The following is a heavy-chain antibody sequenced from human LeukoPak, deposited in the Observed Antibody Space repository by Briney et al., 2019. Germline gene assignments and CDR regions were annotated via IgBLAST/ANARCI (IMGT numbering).Heavy chain of an antibody. J-gene: IGHJ3*02. CDR1: GFTFSSYG. V-gene: IGHV3-33*01. CDR2: IWYDGSNK. D-gene: IGHD3-10*01. Sequence: GKSLRLSCAASGFTFSSYGMHWVRQAPGKGLEWVAVIWYDGSNKYYADSVKGRFTISRDNSKNTLYLQMNSLRAEDTAVYYCARGPVYYGSGSSHGFDIWGQGTMVTVSS. CDR3: ARGPVYYGSGSSHGFDI.